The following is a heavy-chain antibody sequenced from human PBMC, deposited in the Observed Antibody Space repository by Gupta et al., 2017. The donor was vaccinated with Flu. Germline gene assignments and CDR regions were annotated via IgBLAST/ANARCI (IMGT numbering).Heavy chain of an antibody. Sequence: QVQLQASGPGLVSPSETLSHTCTVSGASISRYYWGWIRHPPGKGLEAIGIILYSGSTDHNPSLKNRVSISIDPSKTQFSLKLTSVTAADTAMYYCARGASDYGAYVWRQLWGQGTLVTVSS. J-gene: IGHJ4*02. D-gene: IGHD3-16*01. V-gene: IGHV4-59*08. CDR3: ARGASDYGAYVWRQL. CDR2: ILYSGST. CDR1: GASISRYY.